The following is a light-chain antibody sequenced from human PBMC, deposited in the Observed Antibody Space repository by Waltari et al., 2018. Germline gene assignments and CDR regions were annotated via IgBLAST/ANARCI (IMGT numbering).Light chain of an antibody. Sequence: DILMTQSPSSLSASVGDRVTIICRASQSISSSLNWYQQKPGKAPKHLIYAASTLQSGVPSRFSGSGSGTDFTLTISSLQPEDSATYYCQQGYSTPQYTFGQGTKLEIK. V-gene: IGKV1-39*01. J-gene: IGKJ2*01. CDR1: QSISSS. CDR2: AAS. CDR3: QQGYSTPQYT.